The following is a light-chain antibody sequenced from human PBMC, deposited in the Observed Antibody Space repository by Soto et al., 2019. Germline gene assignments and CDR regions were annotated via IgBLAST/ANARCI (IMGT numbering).Light chain of an antibody. CDR2: KAS. CDR1: QSISNW. CDR3: QQYNTYWT. J-gene: IGKJ1*01. V-gene: IGKV1-5*03. Sequence: IQMTQSPSTLPASVGDRVTITCRASQSISNWLAWYQQKPGKAPKLLIYKASTLESEVPSRFSGSGSGTEITLTISSLQPDDFATYYCQQYNTYWTVGQGTKVEIK.